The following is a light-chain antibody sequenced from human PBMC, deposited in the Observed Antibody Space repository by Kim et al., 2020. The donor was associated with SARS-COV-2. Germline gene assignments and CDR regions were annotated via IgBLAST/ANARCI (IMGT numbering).Light chain of an antibody. V-gene: IGLV3-1*01. CDR1: KMGDKY. Sequence: VAPGQTGSITWCGEKMGDKYVCGYQQKPGQAPAPVIFQDTKRPSGIPERFSGCKSGNTATLTNSGTQPTDEAYYYCQVWDSSTKGVFGGGTQLTVL. CDR2: QDT. J-gene: IGLJ3*02. CDR3: QVWDSSTKGV.